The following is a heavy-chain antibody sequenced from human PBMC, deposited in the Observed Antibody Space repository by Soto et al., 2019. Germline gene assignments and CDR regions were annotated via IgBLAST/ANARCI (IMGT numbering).Heavy chain of an antibody. J-gene: IGHJ4*02. D-gene: IGHD1-26*01. CDR2: IYYSGTTT. V-gene: IGHV4-39*07. Sequence: PSETLSLTCTVSGGSISSSSYYWGWIRQPPGKGLEWIGSIYYSGTTTNYNPSLKSRVTLSVDTSKNQFSLKLSSVTAADTAVYYCARLGGRYAVPHFDYWGQGTLVTVSS. CDR3: ARLGGRYAVPHFDY. CDR1: GGSISSSSYY.